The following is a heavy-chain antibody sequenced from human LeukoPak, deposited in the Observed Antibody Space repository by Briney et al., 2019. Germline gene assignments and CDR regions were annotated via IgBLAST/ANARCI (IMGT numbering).Heavy chain of an antibody. J-gene: IGHJ4*02. D-gene: IGHD3-22*01. V-gene: IGHV3-23*01. Sequence: PGGSLRLSCAASGFTFSSYAMSWVRQAPGRGLAWVSAISGSGGSTYYADSVKGRFTISRDTSKNTLYLQMNSLRAEDTAVYYCARGRYYDNSVSYYFDYWGQGTLVTVSS. CDR3: ARGRYYDNSVSYYFDY. CDR2: ISGSGGST. CDR1: GFTFSSYA.